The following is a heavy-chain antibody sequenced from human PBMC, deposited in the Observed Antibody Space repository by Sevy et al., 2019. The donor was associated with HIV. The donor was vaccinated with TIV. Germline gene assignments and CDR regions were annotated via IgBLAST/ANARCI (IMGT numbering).Heavy chain of an antibody. CDR2: IYSGGST. D-gene: IGHD3-22*01. CDR3: AREKYDDSSGYTWRGSDYGGYYFDS. V-gene: IGHV3-53*01. CDR1: GFTVSSNY. Sequence: GGSLRLSCAASGFTVSSNYMSWVRQAPGKGLEWVSVIYSGGSTYYADSLKGRFTISRDNSKNTRYLQMNSLRAEDTAVYYCAREKYDDSSGYTWRGSDYGGYYFDSWGQGTLVTVSS. J-gene: IGHJ4*02.